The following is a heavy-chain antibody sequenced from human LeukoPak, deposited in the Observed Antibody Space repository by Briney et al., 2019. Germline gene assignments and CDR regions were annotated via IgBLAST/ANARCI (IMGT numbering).Heavy chain of an antibody. CDR1: GYTFTNYY. CDR2: INPSGGST. CDR3: AEWSLELPFDY. V-gene: IGHV1-46*01. Sequence: ASVKVSFKASGYTFTNYYLHWVRQAPGHGLEWMGIINPSGGSTSYAQKFQGRVTMTRDTSTSTVYMELSSLRSEDTAVYYCAEWSLELPFDYWGQGTLVTVSS. J-gene: IGHJ4*02. D-gene: IGHD1-7*01.